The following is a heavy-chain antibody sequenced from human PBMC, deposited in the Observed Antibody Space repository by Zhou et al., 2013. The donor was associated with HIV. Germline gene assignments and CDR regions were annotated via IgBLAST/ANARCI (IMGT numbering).Heavy chain of an antibody. J-gene: IGHJ4*02. D-gene: IGHD3-22*01. Sequence: QVQLQESGPGLVKPSETLSLTCGVSGGSINGHYWNWIRQPPGGGLEWIGYIYSSGSTNYNPSFKSRVTISLDTSRNQFSLRLTSVTAADTALYYCARDNYYDTTGYFSFDYWGQGTLVTVSS. CDR2: IYSSGST. V-gene: IGHV4-59*11. CDR1: GGSINGHY. CDR3: ARDNYYDTTGYFSFDY.